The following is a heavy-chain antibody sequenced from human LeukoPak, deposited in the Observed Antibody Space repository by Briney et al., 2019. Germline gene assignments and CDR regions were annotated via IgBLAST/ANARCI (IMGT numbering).Heavy chain of an antibody. V-gene: IGHV3-7*04. D-gene: IGHD3-3*01. J-gene: IGHJ4*02. CDR1: GFTFSSSW. CDR3: ARGFFYY. CDR2: IKQDGSEK. Sequence: RSGGSLRLSCAASGFTFSSSWMSWVRQAPGKGLEWVANIKQDGSEKYYVDSVKGRFTISRDNAKNSLFLRMNSLRVEDTAVYYCARGFFYYWGQGALVTVSS.